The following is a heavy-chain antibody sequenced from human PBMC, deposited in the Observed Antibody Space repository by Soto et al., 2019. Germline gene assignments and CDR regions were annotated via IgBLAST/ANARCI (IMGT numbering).Heavy chain of an antibody. CDR3: ARDRGDILTGYYMDV. J-gene: IGHJ6*02. Sequence: SETLSLTCAVSGGSISSGGYSWSWIRQPPGKGLEWIGYIYHSGSTYYNPSLKSRVTISVDTSKNQFSLKLSSVTAADTAVYYCARDRGDILTGYYMDVWGQGTTVTVSS. CDR1: GGSISSGGYS. D-gene: IGHD3-9*01. CDR2: IYHSGST. V-gene: IGHV4-30-2*05.